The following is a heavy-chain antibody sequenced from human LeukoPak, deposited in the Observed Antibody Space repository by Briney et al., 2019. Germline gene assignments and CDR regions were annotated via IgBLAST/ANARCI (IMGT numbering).Heavy chain of an antibody. V-gene: IGHV3-66*01. CDR2: IYSGGST. D-gene: IGHD4-17*01. CDR1: GFTVGSNY. CDR3: ARDLFNLYGVTDY. Sequence: GGSLRLSCAASGFTVGSNYMSWVRQAPGKGLEWVSVIYSGGSTYYADSVKGRFTISRDNSKNTLYLQMNSLRAEDTAVYYCARDLFNLYGVTDYWGQGTLVTVSS. J-gene: IGHJ4*02.